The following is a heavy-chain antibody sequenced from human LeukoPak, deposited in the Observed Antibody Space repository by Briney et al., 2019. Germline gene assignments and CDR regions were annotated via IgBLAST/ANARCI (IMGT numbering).Heavy chain of an antibody. D-gene: IGHD3-22*01. CDR1: GFTFSSYG. Sequence: GGSLRLSCAASGFTFSSYGMHWVRQAPGKGLEWVAVIWYDGSNKYYADSVKGRFTISRDNSKNTLYLQMNSLRAEDAAVYYCARGGANQYYYDSSGYSTLDYWGQGTLVTVSS. J-gene: IGHJ4*02. CDR3: ARGGANQYYYDSSGYSTLDY. V-gene: IGHV3-33*01. CDR2: IWYDGSNK.